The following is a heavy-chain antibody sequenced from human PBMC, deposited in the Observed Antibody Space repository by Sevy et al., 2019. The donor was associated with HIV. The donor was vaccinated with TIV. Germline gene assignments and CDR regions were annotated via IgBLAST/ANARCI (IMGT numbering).Heavy chain of an antibody. Sequence: SETLSLTCGVSGGSISSISNYWGWIRQPPGRELEWIGSLYYEGTTYYNPSLQSRSRISGKTSKNLFSLDLTSVTAADTAVYYCAGLSPFYHYMDVWGKGTTVTVSS. CDR2: LYYEGTT. V-gene: IGHV4-39*01. CDR3: AGLSPFYHYMDV. J-gene: IGHJ6*03. CDR1: GGSISSISNY.